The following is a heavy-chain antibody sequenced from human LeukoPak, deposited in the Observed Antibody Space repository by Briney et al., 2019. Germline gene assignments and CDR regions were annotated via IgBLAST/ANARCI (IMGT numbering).Heavy chain of an antibody. J-gene: IGHJ5*02. D-gene: IGHD2-8*01. Sequence: PGGSLRLSCAASGNYWMHWVRQAPGKGLVWVSHINSDGSWTSYADSVKGRFTISKDNAKNTVYLQMTSLRVDDSAVYYCVRGQTNLDNWFDPWGQGTLVIVSS. CDR3: VRGQTNLDNWFDP. CDR1: GNYW. V-gene: IGHV3-74*01. CDR2: INSDGSWT.